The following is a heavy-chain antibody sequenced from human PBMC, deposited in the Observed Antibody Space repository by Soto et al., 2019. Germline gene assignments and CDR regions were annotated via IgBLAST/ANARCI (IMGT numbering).Heavy chain of an antibody. J-gene: IGHJ4*02. CDR1: GYTFTSYG. V-gene: IGHV1-18*01. Sequence: QVQLVQSGAEVKKPGASVKVSCKASGYTFTSYGISWVRQAPGQGLEWMGWISAYNGNTNYAQKLQGRVTMTTDTSTSTAYRELRSLRSDDTAVYYCARDRDTTGYGTKTDYWGQGTLVTVSS. D-gene: IGHD3-9*01. CDR2: ISAYNGNT. CDR3: ARDRDTTGYGTKTDY.